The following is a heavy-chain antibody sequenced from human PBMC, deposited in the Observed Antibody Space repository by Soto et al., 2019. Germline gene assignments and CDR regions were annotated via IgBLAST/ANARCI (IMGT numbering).Heavy chain of an antibody. CDR2: IIPIFGTA. Sequence: SGNVSCKGSACTFSIYISILVLQSPEQGLEWMGGIIPIFGTANYAQKFQGRVTITADESTSTAYMELSSLRSEDTAVYYCARGVRTYYDFWSGYLNYWGQGTLVTVSS. D-gene: IGHD3-3*01. V-gene: IGHV1-69*13. CDR1: ACTFSIYI. CDR3: ARGVRTYYDFWSGYLNY. J-gene: IGHJ4*02.